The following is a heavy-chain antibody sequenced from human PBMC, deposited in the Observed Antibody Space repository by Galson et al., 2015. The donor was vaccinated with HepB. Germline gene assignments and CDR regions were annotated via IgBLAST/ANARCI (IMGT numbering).Heavy chain of an antibody. CDR2: IYHSGST. J-gene: IGHJ6*02. Sequence: ETLSLTCAVSGGSISSSNWWSWVRQPPGKGLEWIGEIYHSGSTNYNPSLKSRVTISVDTSKNQFSLKLSSVTAADTAVYYCARAPARYRSGSHYYYYGMDVWGQGTTVTVSS. CDR1: GGSISSSNW. V-gene: IGHV4-4*02. CDR3: ARAPARYRSGSHYYYYGMDV. D-gene: IGHD3-10*01.